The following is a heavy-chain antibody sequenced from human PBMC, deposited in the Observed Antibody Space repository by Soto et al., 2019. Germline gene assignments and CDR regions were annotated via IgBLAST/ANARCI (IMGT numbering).Heavy chain of an antibody. D-gene: IGHD3-10*01. CDR1: GGTFSSYA. CDR3: ARVPTLWSKYNRFDP. V-gene: IGHV1-69*13. Sequence: ASVKVSCKASGGTFSSYAISWVRQAPGQGLEWMGGIIPIFGTANYAQKFQGRVTITADESTSTAYMELSSLRSEDTAVYYCARVPTLWSKYNRFDPWGQGTLVTVSS. J-gene: IGHJ5*02. CDR2: IIPIFGTA.